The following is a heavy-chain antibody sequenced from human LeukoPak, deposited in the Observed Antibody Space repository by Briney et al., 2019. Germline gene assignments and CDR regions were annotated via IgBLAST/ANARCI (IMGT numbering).Heavy chain of an antibody. V-gene: IGHV3-23*01. CDR2: ISGSGGST. CDR1: GFTFSSYA. J-gene: IGHJ6*04. CDR3: AKGHCSSTSCYTAGYYYYYGMDV. D-gene: IGHD2-2*02. Sequence: VGSLRLSCAASGFTFSSYALSWVRQAPGEGLEWVSAISGSGGSTYYADSVKGRFTISRDNSKNTLYLQINSLRAEDTAVYYCAKGHCSSTSCYTAGYYYYYGMDVWGKGTTVTVSS.